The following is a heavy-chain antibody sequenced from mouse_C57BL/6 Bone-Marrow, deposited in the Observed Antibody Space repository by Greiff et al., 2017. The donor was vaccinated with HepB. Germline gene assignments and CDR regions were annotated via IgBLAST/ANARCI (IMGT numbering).Heavy chain of an antibody. V-gene: IGHV1-61*01. CDR3: AMGLLLAY. J-gene: IGHJ3*01. Sequence: VKQRPGQGLEWIGNIYPSDSETHYNQKFKDKATLTVDKSSSTAYMQLSSLTSEDSAVYYCAMGLLLAYWGQGTLVTVSA. D-gene: IGHD1-1*01. CDR2: IYPSDSET.